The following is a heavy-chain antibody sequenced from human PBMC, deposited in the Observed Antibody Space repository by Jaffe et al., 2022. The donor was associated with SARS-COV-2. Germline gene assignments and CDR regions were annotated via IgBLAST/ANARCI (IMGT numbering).Heavy chain of an antibody. J-gene: IGHJ5*02. CDR2: IKQDGSEK. Sequence: EVQLVESGGGLVQPGGSLRLSCAASGFTFSSYWMSWVRQAPGKGLEWVANIKQDGSEKYYVDSVKGRFTISRDNAKNSLYLQMNSLRAEDTAVYYCARTPQTYSSSGWFDPWGQGTLVTVSS. V-gene: IGHV3-7*01. CDR3: ARTPQTYSSSGWFDP. D-gene: IGHD6-6*01. CDR1: GFTFSSYW.